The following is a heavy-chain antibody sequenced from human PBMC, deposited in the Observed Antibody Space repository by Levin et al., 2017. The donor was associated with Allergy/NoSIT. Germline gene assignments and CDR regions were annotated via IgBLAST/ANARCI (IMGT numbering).Heavy chain of an antibody. J-gene: IGHJ6*03. D-gene: IGHD4-17*01. CDR3: ARVPGAGDYAYYYYFDV. V-gene: IGHV3-48*02. CDR1: GFPFTTSN. Sequence: GESLKISCAASGFPFTTSNMNWVRQAPGKGLEWVSYISSSSATIYYADSVKGRFTISRDNAKNSLFLQMNSLRDEDTAVYYCARVPGAGDYAYYYYFDVWGKGTTVTVSS. CDR2: ISSSSATI.